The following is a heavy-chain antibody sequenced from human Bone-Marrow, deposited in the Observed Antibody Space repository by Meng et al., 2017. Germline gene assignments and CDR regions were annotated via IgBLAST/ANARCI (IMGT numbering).Heavy chain of an antibody. Sequence: GRSLRLSCAASGFTFSSYEMNWVRQAPGKGLEWVSYISGSGRDIYYADSVKGRFTISRDNSKNTLYLQMNSLRAEDTAVYYCAVGRGDDHIAVAARFQHWGQGTLVTVSS. CDR1: GFTFSSYE. CDR2: ISGSGRDI. D-gene: IGHD6-19*01. CDR3: AVGRGDDHIAVAARFQH. J-gene: IGHJ1*01. V-gene: IGHV3-48*03.